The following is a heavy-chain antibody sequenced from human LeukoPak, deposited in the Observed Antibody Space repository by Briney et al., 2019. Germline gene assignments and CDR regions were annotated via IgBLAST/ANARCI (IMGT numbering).Heavy chain of an antibody. J-gene: IGHJ4*02. D-gene: IGHD3-22*01. CDR1: GYTFTGYY. V-gene: IGHV1-2*02. CDR3: ASWGRYYYDSSGYYRKDGFDY. Sequence: GESLKISCKGSGYTFTGYYMHWVRQAPGQGLEWMGWINPNSGGTNYAQKFQGRVTMTRDTSISTAYMELSRLRSDDTAVYYCASWGRYYYDSSGYYRKDGFDYWGQGTLVTVSS. CDR2: INPNSGGT.